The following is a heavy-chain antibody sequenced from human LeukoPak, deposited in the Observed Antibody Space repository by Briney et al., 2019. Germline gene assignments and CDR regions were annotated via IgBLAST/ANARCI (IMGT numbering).Heavy chain of an antibody. CDR3: ATDLLSYYYGSGSYYNGDY. V-gene: IGHV1-18*01. CDR2: ISAYNGNT. J-gene: IGHJ4*02. CDR1: GYTFTSYG. Sequence: ASVKVSCKASGYTFTSYGISWVRQAPGQGLEWMGWISAYNGNTNYAQKLQGRVTMTTDTSTSTAYMELRSLRSEDTAVYYCATDLLSYYYGSGSYYNGDYWGQGTLVTVSS. D-gene: IGHD3-10*01.